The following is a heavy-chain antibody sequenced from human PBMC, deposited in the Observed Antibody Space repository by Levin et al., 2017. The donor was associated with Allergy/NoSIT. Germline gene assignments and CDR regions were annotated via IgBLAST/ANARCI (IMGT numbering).Heavy chain of an antibody. CDR1: GFTFSSYA. Sequence: GGSLRLSCAASGFTFSSYAMHWVRQAPGKGLEWVAVISYDGSNKFYADSVKGRFTISRDNSKNTLYLQMNSLRAEDTAVYYCARALYDYWGQGTLVTVSS. CDR3: ARALYDY. CDR2: ISYDGSNK. V-gene: IGHV3-30*04. J-gene: IGHJ4*02.